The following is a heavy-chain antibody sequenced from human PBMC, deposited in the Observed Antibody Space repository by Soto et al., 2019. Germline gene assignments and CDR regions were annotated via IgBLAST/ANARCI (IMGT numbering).Heavy chain of an antibody. V-gene: IGHV3-23*01. J-gene: IGHJ4*02. CDR2: VSIGGST. Sequence: DVQLLESGGGLVQPEGSLRLSCAASGFTFSSYAMGWARQGPGKGLEWVAVVSIGGSTHYADSVRGRFTISRDNSKNTLSLQIKSLTAEDAAVYFCAKRRSAGGHFDYRGQGALVNVSS. CDR3: AKRRSAGGHFDY. CDR1: GFTFSSYA. D-gene: IGHD3-3*01.